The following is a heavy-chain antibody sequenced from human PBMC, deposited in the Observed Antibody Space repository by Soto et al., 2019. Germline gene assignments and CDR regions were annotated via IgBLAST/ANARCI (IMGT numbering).Heavy chain of an antibody. J-gene: IGHJ4*02. CDR1: GFTFSRYW. CDR3: ARGVYCTGTSCRGYGSGD. D-gene: IGHD2-2*01. V-gene: IGHV3-74*01. Sequence: EVQLVESGGGLVQPGGSLRLSCAVSGFTFSRYWMHWVRQAPGKGLVWVSRIYSDESSTSYADSVKGRFTISRDNAKTTLYLQMNRLRADDTAVYYCARGVYCTGTSCRGYGSGDWGQGTLVTVSS. CDR2: IYSDESST.